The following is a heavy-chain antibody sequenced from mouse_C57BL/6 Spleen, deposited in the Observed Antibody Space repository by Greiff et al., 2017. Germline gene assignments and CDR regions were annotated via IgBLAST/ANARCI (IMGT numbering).Heavy chain of an antibody. V-gene: IGHV1-5*01. D-gene: IGHD1-1*01. Sequence: VQLKESGTVLARPGASVKMSCKTSGYTFPSYWMPCVKQRPGQGLEWIGAIYPGNSDTSYHQKFKGKAKLTAVTSASTAYMELSSLTNEDSAVYYCTRPDYYGSSYPYYFDYWGQGTTLTVSS. CDR2: IYPGNSDT. J-gene: IGHJ2*01. CDR3: TRPDYYGSSYPYYFDY. CDR1: GYTFPSYW.